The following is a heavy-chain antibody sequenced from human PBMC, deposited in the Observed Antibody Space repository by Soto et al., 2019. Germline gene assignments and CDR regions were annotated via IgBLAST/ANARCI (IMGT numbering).Heavy chain of an antibody. Sequence: QITLKESGPPLVKPTQTLTLTCTFSAFSLSTGGVGVGWIRQPPGKALEWLALIYWDDDKRYSPSLRSRLTITKDTSKNQVVLTMTNMDPVDTATYYCIQSRCGGDCLQSYASYYYGMDVWGQGTTVTVSS. D-gene: IGHD2-21*02. CDR2: IYWDDDK. CDR1: AFSLSTGGVG. J-gene: IGHJ6*02. CDR3: IQSRCGGDCLQSYASYYYGMDV. V-gene: IGHV2-5*02.